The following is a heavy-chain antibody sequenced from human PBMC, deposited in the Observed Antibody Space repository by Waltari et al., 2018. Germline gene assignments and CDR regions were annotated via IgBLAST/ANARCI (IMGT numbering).Heavy chain of an antibody. CDR2: IRREPDNYAT. CDR1: GFSFSGST. V-gene: IGHV3-73*01. CDR3: SGGEVTGTDF. J-gene: IGHJ4*02. Sequence: EVQVVESGGGLVQPGGSLKLSCATSGFSFSGSTIHWVRQHSGKWLEWVGRIRREPDNYATAYSASVKGRFTISRDDSKNTAYLQMNSLMTEDTAVYYCSGGEVTGTDFWGQGTLVTVSS. D-gene: IGHD6-19*01.